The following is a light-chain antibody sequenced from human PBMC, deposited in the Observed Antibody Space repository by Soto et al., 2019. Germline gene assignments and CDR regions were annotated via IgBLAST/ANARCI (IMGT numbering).Light chain of an antibody. CDR1: QGIGND. J-gene: IGKJ1*01. CDR3: LQDYNFPWT. V-gene: IGKV1-6*01. CDR2: AAS. Sequence: AIQMTQSPSSLSASLGDRVTITCRASQGIGNDLGWYQQKPGNSPRLLIYAASTLQSGVPSRFSGSGSGTDFTLTSSSLQPEDFATYYCLQDYNFPWTFGQGTRVEIK.